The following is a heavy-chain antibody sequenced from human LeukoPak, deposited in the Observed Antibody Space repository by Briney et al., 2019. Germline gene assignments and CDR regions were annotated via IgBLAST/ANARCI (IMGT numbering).Heavy chain of an antibody. Sequence: PSETLSLTCTVSGYSISSGYYWGWIRQPPGKGLEWIGSIYHSGSTYYNPSLKSRVTISVDTSKNQFSLKLSSVTAADTAVYYCARVTGGYCSSTSCYYYYYYYMDVWGKGTTVTVSS. D-gene: IGHD2-2*01. CDR1: GYSISSGYY. J-gene: IGHJ6*03. V-gene: IGHV4-38-2*02. CDR2: IYHSGST. CDR3: ARVTGGYCSSTSCYYYYYYYMDV.